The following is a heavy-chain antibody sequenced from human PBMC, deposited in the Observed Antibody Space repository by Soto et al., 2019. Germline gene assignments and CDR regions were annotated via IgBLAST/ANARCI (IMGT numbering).Heavy chain of an antibody. CDR2: IYYSGST. Sequence: SETLSLTCTVSGGSISNSYWSWFRQSPEKGLEWIGYIYYSGSTNYNPSLKSRVTISVDTSKNQFSLKLSSVTAADTAVYYCARRWGDYFDYWGQGTLVTVSS. CDR1: GGSISNSY. D-gene: IGHD3-16*01. V-gene: IGHV4-59*08. J-gene: IGHJ4*02. CDR3: ARRWGDYFDY.